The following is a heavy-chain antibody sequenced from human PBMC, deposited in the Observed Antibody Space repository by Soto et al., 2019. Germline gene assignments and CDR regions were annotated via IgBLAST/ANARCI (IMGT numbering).Heavy chain of an antibody. V-gene: IGHV3-11*01. CDR2: INSGGSNL. Sequence: QVQLVESGGGSVKPGGSLRLSCTASGFTFTDHYMTWIRQAPGKGLEWVSYINSGGSNLYYADSVRGRFTISRDNAKNSVYLQMSSVRAEDTAIYYCARDIRGANWGQGTLVIVSS. CDR1: GFTFTDHY. D-gene: IGHD3-10*01. CDR3: ARDIRGAN. J-gene: IGHJ4*02.